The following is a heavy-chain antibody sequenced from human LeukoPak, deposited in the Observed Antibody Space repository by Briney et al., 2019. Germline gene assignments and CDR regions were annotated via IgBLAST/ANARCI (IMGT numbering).Heavy chain of an antibody. CDR3: ARDIRRGSYSGFDY. CDR1: GGSISSGGYY. Sequence: PSETLSLTCTVSGGSISSGGYYWSWIRQHPGKGLEWIGYIYYSGSTYYNPSLKSRVTISVDTSKNQFSLKLSSVTAADTAVYYCARDIRRGSYSGFDYWGQGTLVTVSS. V-gene: IGHV4-31*03. D-gene: IGHD1-26*01. CDR2: IYYSGST. J-gene: IGHJ4*02.